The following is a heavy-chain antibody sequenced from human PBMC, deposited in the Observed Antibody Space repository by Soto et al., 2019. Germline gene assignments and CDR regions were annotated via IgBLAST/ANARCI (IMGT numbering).Heavy chain of an antibody. D-gene: IGHD2-8*01. CDR2: IWYDGSNK. CDR1: GFTFSSYC. V-gene: IGHV3-33*01. Sequence: GSLRLSCAASGFTFSSYCMHWVRQAPGKGLEWVAVIWYDGSNKYYADSVKGRFTISRDNSKNTLYLQMNSLRAEDTAVYYCARSQFSYCTNGVCSLDYWGQGTLVTVSS. CDR3: ARSQFSYCTNGVCSLDY. J-gene: IGHJ4*02.